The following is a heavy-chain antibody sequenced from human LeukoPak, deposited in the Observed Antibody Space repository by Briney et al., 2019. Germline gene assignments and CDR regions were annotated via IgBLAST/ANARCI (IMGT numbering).Heavy chain of an antibody. Sequence: GGSLRLSCAASGFTFSSYSMNWVRQAPGKGLEWVSSISSSSSYIYYADSVKGRFTISRDNAKNSLYLQMNSLRAGDTAVYYCATNAMAATEPLYYWGQGTLVTVSS. CDR2: ISSSSSYI. CDR1: GFTFSSYS. V-gene: IGHV3-21*01. D-gene: IGHD2-15*01. CDR3: ATNAMAATEPLYY. J-gene: IGHJ4*02.